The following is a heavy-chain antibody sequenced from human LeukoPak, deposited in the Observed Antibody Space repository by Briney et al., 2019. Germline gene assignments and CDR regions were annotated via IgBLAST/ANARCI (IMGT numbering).Heavy chain of an antibody. D-gene: IGHD3-10*01. J-gene: IGHJ4*02. CDR1: GFTLSSYA. CDR3: AKGRGSPYYFDC. V-gene: IGHV3-23*01. CDR2: ISGSGGST. Sequence: GGSLRLSCAASGFTLSSYAMSWVRQAPGKGLEWVSAISGSGGSTYYADSVKGRFTISRDNSKNTLYLQMSSLRAEDTAVYYCAKGRGSPYYFDCWGQGTLVTVSS.